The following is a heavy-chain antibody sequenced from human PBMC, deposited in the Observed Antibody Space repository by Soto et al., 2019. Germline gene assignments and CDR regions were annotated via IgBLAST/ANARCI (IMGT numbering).Heavy chain of an antibody. V-gene: IGHV1-69*13. CDR2: IIPIFGTA. CDR3: AVRGGIAAPYYYGMDV. Sequence: SVKVSCKASGGTFSSYAISWVRQAPGQGLEWMGGIIPIFGTANYAQKFQGRVTITADESTSTAYMELSSLRSEDTAVYYCAVRGGIAAPYYYGMDVWGQGTTVTVSS. CDR1: GGTFSSYA. D-gene: IGHD6-13*01. J-gene: IGHJ6*02.